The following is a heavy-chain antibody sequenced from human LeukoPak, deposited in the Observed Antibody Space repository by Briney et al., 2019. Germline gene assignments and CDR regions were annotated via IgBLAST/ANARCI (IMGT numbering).Heavy chain of an antibody. CDR1: GFTFSDHV. CDR3: AKDEGTIWNSKNDPFDI. Sequence: GGSLRLSCAASGFTFSDHVMHWVRQAPGMGLEWVAVISKDGSKTFYAGSVEGRFTFSRDNSENTLYLQMNYLKPEDAAVYYCAKDEGTIWNSKNDPFDIWGQGTMVTVSS. J-gene: IGHJ3*02. V-gene: IGHV3-30*17. CDR2: ISKDGSKT. D-gene: IGHD1-7*01.